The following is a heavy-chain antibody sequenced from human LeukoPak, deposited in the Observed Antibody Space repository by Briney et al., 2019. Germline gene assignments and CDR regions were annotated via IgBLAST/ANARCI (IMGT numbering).Heavy chain of an antibody. J-gene: IGHJ1*01. CDR3: AREPSDSSSWIKGYFQH. D-gene: IGHD6-13*01. V-gene: IGHV1-69*04. Sequence: SVKVSCKASGGTFSSYTISWVRQAPGQGLEWMGRIIPILGIANYAQKFQGRVTITADKSTSTAYMELSSLRSEDTAVYYCAREPSDSSSWIKGYFQHWGQGTLVTVSS. CDR2: IIPILGIA. CDR1: GGTFSSYT.